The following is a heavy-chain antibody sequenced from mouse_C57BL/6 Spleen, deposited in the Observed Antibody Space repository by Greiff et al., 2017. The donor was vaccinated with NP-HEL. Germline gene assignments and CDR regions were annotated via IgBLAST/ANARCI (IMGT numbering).Heavy chain of an antibody. CDR3: ARFTTVVAFDY. J-gene: IGHJ2*01. V-gene: IGHV5-6*01. CDR1: GFTFSSYG. Sequence: EVMLVESGGDLVKPGGSLKLSCAASGFTFSSYGMSWVRQTPDKRLEWVATISSGGSYTYYPDSVKGRFTIYRDNAKNTLYLQMSSLKSEDTAMYYCARFTTVVAFDYWGQGTTLTVSS. D-gene: IGHD1-1*01. CDR2: ISSGGSYT.